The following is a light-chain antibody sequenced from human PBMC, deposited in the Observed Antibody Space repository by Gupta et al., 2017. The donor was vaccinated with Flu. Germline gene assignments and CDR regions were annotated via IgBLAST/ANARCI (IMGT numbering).Light chain of an antibody. Sequence: QTVVTQEPSLSVSPGGTVTLTCGLSSGSVATSYYPSWYQQTPGQAPRTLIYNTDSRSAGVPGRFSASILGNTAALTITVAQGDDASDYYCDLDMGSDIGVFGGGTKLTVL. CDR1: SGSVATSYY. CDR2: NTD. J-gene: IGLJ3*02. V-gene: IGLV8-61*01. CDR3: DLDMGSDIGV.